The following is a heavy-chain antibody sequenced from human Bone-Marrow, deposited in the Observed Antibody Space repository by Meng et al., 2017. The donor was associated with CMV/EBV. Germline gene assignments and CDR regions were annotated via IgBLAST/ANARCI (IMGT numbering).Heavy chain of an antibody. CDR3: ARVNRFPMTTVYGWFDP. V-gene: IGHV4-59*01. Sequence: ESLKISCTVSGGSISPYYWTWIRQPPGKGLEWIGYIYYSGSTNYNPSLKSRVTISLDTSKNQFSLKLSSVTAADTAVYYCARVNRFPMTTVYGWFDPWVQGTLVTVSS. D-gene: IGHD4-11*01. J-gene: IGHJ5*02. CDR2: IYYSGST. CDR1: GGSISPYY.